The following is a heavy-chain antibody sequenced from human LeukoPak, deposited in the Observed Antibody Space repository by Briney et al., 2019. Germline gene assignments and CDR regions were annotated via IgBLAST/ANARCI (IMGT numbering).Heavy chain of an antibody. Sequence: PSETLSLTCTVSGGSISSGDYYWSWIRQPPGKGLEWIGYIYYSGSTYYNPSLKSRVTISVDTSKNQFSLKLSSVTAADTAVYYCARTRRGGQRGTFDYWGQGTLVTVSS. CDR2: IYYSGST. J-gene: IGHJ4*02. D-gene: IGHD6-25*01. CDR3: ARTRRGGQRGTFDY. V-gene: IGHV4-30-4*01. CDR1: GGSISSGDYY.